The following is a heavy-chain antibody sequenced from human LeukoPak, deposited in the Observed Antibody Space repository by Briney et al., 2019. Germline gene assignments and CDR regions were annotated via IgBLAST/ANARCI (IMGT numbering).Heavy chain of an antibody. CDR3: ARSLPRITMVRGVITGVWFDP. J-gene: IGHJ5*02. V-gene: IGHV1-2*02. Sequence: ASVKVSCKASGYTFTGYYMHWVRQAPGQGLEWMGWINPNSGGTNYAQKFQGRVTMTRDTSISTAYMELSRLGSDDTAVYYCARSLPRITMVRGVITGVWFDPWGQGTLVTVSS. CDR2: INPNSGGT. CDR1: GYTFTGYY. D-gene: IGHD3-10*01.